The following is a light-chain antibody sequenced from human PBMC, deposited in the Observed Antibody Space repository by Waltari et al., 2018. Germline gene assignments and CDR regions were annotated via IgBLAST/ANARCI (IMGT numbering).Light chain of an antibody. CDR1: SSNIGNNY. CDR3: GTWDNSLSVFV. Sequence: SVSAAPGQKVTISCSGSSSNIGNNYVSWYQQFPGTAPKLLIYDNDRRPSGIPDRFSGSKSGTSATLGITGLQTGDEADYYCGTWDNSLSVFVFGTGTEVTVL. J-gene: IGLJ1*01. V-gene: IGLV1-51*01. CDR2: DND.